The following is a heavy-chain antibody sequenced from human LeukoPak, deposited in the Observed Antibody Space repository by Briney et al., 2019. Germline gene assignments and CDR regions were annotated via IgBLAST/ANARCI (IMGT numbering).Heavy chain of an antibody. CDR3: ARLRGALWAFDI. CDR2: IYYSGST. Sequence: PSETLSLTCTVSGGSISSSSYYWGWIRQPPGKGLEWIGSIYYSGSTYYNPSLKSRVTISVDTSKNQFSLKLSSVTAADTAVYYCARLRGALWAFDIWGQGTMVTVSS. J-gene: IGHJ3*02. V-gene: IGHV4-39*01. D-gene: IGHD1-26*01. CDR1: GGSISSSSYY.